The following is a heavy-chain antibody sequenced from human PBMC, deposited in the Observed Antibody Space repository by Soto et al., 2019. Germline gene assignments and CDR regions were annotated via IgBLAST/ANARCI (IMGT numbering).Heavy chain of an antibody. CDR3: RAYSYGQGFDY. Sequence: GGSLRLSCAASGFTFSAYDMNWVRQAPGKGLEWVSVVNGNGHTTYYADSVKGRFTITRDDSKNTAYLQMNSLRAEDTAVYYCRAYSYGQGFDYWGQGTLVTVSS. J-gene: IGHJ4*02. CDR1: GFTFSAYD. CDR2: VNGNGHTT. V-gene: IGHV3-23*01. D-gene: IGHD5-18*01.